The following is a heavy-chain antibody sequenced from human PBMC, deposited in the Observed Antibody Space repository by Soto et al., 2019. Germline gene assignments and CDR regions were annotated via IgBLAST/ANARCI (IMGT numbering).Heavy chain of an antibody. J-gene: IGHJ5*02. CDR1: GFTFSSYA. CDR2: ISYDGSNK. CDR3: ARDLCSSTSCQNWFDP. V-gene: IGHV3-30-3*01. Sequence: GGSLRVSCAASGFTFSSYAMHWVRQAPGKGLEWVAVISYDGSNKYYADSVKGRFTISRDNSKNTLYLQMNSLRAEDTAVYYCARDLCSSTSCQNWFDPWGQGTLVTVSS. D-gene: IGHD2-2*01.